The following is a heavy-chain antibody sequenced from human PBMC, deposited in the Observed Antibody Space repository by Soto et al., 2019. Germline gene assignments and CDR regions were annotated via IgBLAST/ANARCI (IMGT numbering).Heavy chain of an antibody. J-gene: IGHJ4*02. Sequence: QVQLVQSGAEVKKPGSSVKVSCKASGVTFSTSSISWVRQAPGQGLEWMGRVIPVLGIANYAQQFQGRVTMTADKSTSTAYMELTGLRSDDTAVFYCARSPWRTEWTYFDYWGQGTLVTVSS. CDR3: ARSPWRTEWTYFDY. V-gene: IGHV1-69*02. D-gene: IGHD3-3*01. CDR2: VIPVLGIA. CDR1: GVTFSTSS.